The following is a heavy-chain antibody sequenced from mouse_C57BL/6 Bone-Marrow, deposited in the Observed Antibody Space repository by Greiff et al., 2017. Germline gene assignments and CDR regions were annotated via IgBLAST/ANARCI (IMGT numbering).Heavy chain of an antibody. CDR2: IDPSDSYT. Sequence: QVHVKQPGAELVKPGASVKLSCKASGYTFTSYWMQWVKQRPGQGLEWIGEIDPSDSYTNYNQKFKGKATLTVDTSSSTAYMQLSSLTSEDSAVYDCARFGYYEAYWGQGTLVTVSA. J-gene: IGHJ3*01. V-gene: IGHV1-50*01. D-gene: IGHD2-3*01. CDR1: GYTFTSYW. CDR3: ARFGYYEAY.